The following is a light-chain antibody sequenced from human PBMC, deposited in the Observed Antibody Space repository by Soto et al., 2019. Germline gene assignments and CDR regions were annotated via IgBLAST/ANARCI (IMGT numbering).Light chain of an antibody. CDR1: QSVSSY. CDR2: AAS. V-gene: IGKV3-11*01. Sequence: EILLTPSPAPLSLSPGERATLSCRASQSVSSYLAWYQQKPGQAPRLLMFAASNRATGIPARFSGSGSGTDFTLTISSLEPEDFAVYYCQHRSIWPVSFGQGTRLEIK. CDR3: QHRSIWPVS. J-gene: IGKJ5*01.